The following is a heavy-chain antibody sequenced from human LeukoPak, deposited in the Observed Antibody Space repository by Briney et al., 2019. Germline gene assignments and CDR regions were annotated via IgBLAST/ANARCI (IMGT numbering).Heavy chain of an antibody. J-gene: IGHJ4*02. CDR1: GFTFSNAW. D-gene: IGHD5-12*01. CDR2: IKSKADAGTT. CDR3: TTLGGYDYYFDC. V-gene: IGHV3-15*01. Sequence: TAGGSLRLSCAASGFTFSNAWMSWVRQAPGKGLEWVGRIKSKADAGTTDYAAPVKGRFTISRDDSQNTLYLQMNSLNTEDTAVYYCTTLGGYDYYFDCWAREPWSPSPQ.